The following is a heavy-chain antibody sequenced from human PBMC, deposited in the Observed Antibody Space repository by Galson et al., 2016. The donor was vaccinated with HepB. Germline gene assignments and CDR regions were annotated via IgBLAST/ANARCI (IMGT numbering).Heavy chain of an antibody. Sequence: SLRLSCAASRFTFSSYAMSWVRQAPGKGLEWVSGISSSGDYIYYADFVRGRFTISRDNSKNTLTLQMNSLIDEDTAVYYCAKEGGSRRDGYNHLDYWGQGTLVTVSS. CDR3: AKEGGSRRDGYNHLDY. V-gene: IGHV3-23*01. CDR1: RFTFSSYA. CDR2: ISSSGDYI. D-gene: IGHD5-24*01. J-gene: IGHJ4*02.